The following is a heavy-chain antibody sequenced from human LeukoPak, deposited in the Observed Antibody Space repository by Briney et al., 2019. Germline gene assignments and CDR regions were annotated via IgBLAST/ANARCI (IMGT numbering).Heavy chain of an antibody. D-gene: IGHD3-22*01. CDR3: ATTPSSFTMIVVVFAFDI. V-gene: IGHV1-46*01. CDR1: GYTFTSYY. Sequence: GASVKVSCKASGYTFTSYYMHWVRQAPGQGLEWMGIINPSGGSTSYAQKFQGRVTMTEDTSTDTAYMELSSLRSEDTAVYYCATTPSSFTMIVVVFAFDIWGQGTMVTVSS. J-gene: IGHJ3*02. CDR2: INPSGGST.